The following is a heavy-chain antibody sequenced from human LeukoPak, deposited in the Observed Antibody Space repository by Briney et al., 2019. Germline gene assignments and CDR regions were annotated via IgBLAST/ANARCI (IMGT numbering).Heavy chain of an antibody. V-gene: IGHV3-30*18. J-gene: IGHJ4*02. CDR2: ISYDGSNK. CDR1: GFTFSSYG. Sequence: PGGSLRFSCAASGFTFSSYGMHWVRQAPGKGLEWVAVISYDGSNKYYADSVKGRFTISRDNSKNTLYLQMNSLRAEDTAVYYCAKDVVLMVYAPGEGDYWGQGTLVTVSS. D-gene: IGHD2-8*01. CDR3: AKDVVLMVYAPGEGDY.